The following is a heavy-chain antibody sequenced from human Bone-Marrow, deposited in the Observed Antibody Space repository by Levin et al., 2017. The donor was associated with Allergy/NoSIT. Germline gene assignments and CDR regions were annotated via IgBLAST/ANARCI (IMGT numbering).Heavy chain of an antibody. D-gene: IGHD2-21*02. CDR2: ISGSGFDT. V-gene: IGHV3-23*01. CDR1: GFRFSSFA. Sequence: GESLKISCTVSGFRFSSFAMSWVRQAPGRGLEWVSGISGSGFDTNYADSVKDRFTISRDNSKNTLFLQMNSLRVGDTAMYYCAKSRIVEVTAPLEYWGQGSLVTVSS. CDR3: AKSRIVEVTAPLEY. J-gene: IGHJ4*02.